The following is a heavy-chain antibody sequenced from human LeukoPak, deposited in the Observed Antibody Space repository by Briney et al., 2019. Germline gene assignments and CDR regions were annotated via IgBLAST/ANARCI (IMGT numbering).Heavy chain of an antibody. Sequence: ASVKVSCKTSGYMFTSYYMHWVRQAPGQGLEWMGIINPSGGSTTYAQKFQGRVTMTRDTSTSTVYMELSSLRSDDTAVYYCARDSGSHSFDYWGQGTLVTVSS. CDR2: INPSGGST. J-gene: IGHJ4*02. CDR3: ARDSGSHSFDY. D-gene: IGHD1-26*01. CDR1: GYMFTSYY. V-gene: IGHV1-46*01.